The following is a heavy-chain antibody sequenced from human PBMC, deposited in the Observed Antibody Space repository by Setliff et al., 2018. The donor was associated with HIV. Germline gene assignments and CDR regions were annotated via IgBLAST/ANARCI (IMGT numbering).Heavy chain of an antibody. CDR3: ALSKQMATMAFDY. V-gene: IGHV4-61*02. D-gene: IGHD5-12*01. J-gene: IGHJ4*02. CDR2: IWTSGST. Sequence: LSLTCTVSGGSISSGSYYWSWIRQPAGKGLEWIGRIWTSGSTNYNPSLKSRVTISVDTSKNQFSLKLRSVTAADTAVYYCALSKQMATMAFDYWGQGALVTVSS. CDR1: GGSISSGSYY.